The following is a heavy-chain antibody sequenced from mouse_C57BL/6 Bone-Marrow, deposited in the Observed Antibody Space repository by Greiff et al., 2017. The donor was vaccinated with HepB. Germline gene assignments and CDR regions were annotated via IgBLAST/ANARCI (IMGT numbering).Heavy chain of an antibody. V-gene: IGHV5-9-1*02. D-gene: IGHD2-2*01. CDR2: ISSGGDYI. CDR3: TRDPGYDYYAMDY. CDR1: GFTFSSYA. Sequence: EVMLVESGEGLVKPGGSLKLSCAASGFTFSSYAMSWVRQTPEKRLEWVAYISSGGDYIYYADTVKGRFTISRDNARNTLYLQMSSLKSEDTAMYYCTRDPGYDYYAMDYWGQGTSVTVSS. J-gene: IGHJ4*01.